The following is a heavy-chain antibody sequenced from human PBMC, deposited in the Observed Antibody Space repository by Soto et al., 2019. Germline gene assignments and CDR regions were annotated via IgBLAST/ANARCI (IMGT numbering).Heavy chain of an antibody. CDR2: IYYSGST. D-gene: IGHD6-13*01. V-gene: IGHV4-31*03. Sequence: QVQLQESGPGLVKPSQTLSLTCTVSGGSISSGGYYWSWIRQHPGKGLEWIGYIYYSGSTYYNPSLKSRVTISVDTSKNQFSLKLSSVTAADTAVYYCARLIAAAGTSYYYGMDVWGQGTTVTVSS. CDR1: GGSISSGGYY. CDR3: ARLIAAAGTSYYYGMDV. J-gene: IGHJ6*02.